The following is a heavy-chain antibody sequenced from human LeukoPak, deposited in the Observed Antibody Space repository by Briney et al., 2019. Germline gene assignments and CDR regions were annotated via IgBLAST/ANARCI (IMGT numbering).Heavy chain of an antibody. J-gene: IGHJ4*02. CDR1: GGTFSSYA. Sequence: GASVKVSCKASGGTFSSYAISWVRQAPGQGLEWMGRIIPILGIANYAQKFQGRVTITADKSTSTAYMELSSLRSEDTAVYYCAREQQLNYFDYWGQGTLVTVSS. D-gene: IGHD6-13*01. CDR2: IIPILGIA. V-gene: IGHV1-69*04. CDR3: AREQQLNYFDY.